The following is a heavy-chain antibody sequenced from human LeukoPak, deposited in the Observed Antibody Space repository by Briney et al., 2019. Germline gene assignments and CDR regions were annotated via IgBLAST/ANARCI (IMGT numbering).Heavy chain of an antibody. D-gene: IGHD3-10*01. CDR1: GFTFSSYA. CDR2: ISGSGGST. V-gene: IGHV3-23*01. J-gene: IGHJ6*03. Sequence: GGSLRLSCAASGFTFSSYAMSWVRQAPGKGLEWVSAISGSGGSTYYADSVKGRFTISRDNSKNTLYLQMNSLRAEDTAVYYCARVLSGRGSLYYYYYYMDVWGKGTTVTVSS. CDR3: ARVLSGRGSLYYYYYYMDV.